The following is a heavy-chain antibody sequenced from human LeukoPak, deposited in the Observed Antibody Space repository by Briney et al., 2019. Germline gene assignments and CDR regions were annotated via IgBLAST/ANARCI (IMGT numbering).Heavy chain of an antibody. V-gene: IGHV4-39*02. J-gene: IGHJ4*02. CDR3: ARGCDDSSGYYQYYFDY. CDR2: MYYSGST. Sequence: PSETLSLTCTVSGGSISSSRYYWGWIRQPPGKGLEWIGSMYYSGSTYYNPSLKSRVIISVDTSKNHFSLKLSSVTAADTAVYYCARGCDDSSGYYQYYFDYWGQGTLVTVSS. D-gene: IGHD3-22*01. CDR1: GGSISSSRYY.